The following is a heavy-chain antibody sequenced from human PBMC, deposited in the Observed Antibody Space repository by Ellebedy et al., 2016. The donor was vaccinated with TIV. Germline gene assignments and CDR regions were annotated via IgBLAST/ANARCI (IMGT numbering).Heavy chain of an antibody. V-gene: IGHV4-31*03. Sequence: MPSEILSLTCTVSGGSISSGGYYWSWIRQHPGKGLEWIGYIYYSGSTYYNPSLESRVTISLDTSKNQFSLRLSSVTAADTAVYYCARGHYDILTGLPSGMDVWGQGTTVTVSS. CDR3: ARGHYDILTGLPSGMDV. J-gene: IGHJ6*02. CDR1: GGSISSGGYY. D-gene: IGHD3-9*01. CDR2: IYYSGST.